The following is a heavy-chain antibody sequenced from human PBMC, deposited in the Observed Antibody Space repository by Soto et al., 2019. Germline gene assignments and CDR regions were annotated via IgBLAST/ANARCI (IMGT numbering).Heavy chain of an antibody. CDR1: GFTFSSYA. D-gene: IGHD2-8*01. Sequence: GGSLRLSCAASGFTFSSYAMHWVRQAPGKGLEYVSAISSNGGSTYYANSVKGRFTISRDNSKNTLYLQMDSLRAEDMAVYYCEREEIATNVLAYRAQRTPVTVSA. CDR3: EREEIATNVLAY. CDR2: ISSNGGST. J-gene: IGHJ4*01. V-gene: IGHV3-64*01.